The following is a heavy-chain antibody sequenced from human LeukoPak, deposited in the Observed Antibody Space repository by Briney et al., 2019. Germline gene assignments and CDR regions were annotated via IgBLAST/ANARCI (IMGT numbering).Heavy chain of an antibody. CDR1: GGSISSSNW. CDR2: IYHSGST. D-gene: IGHD5-18*01. CDR3: ARDREVDTAITGPHYFDY. Sequence: KPSETLSLTCAVSGGSISSSNWWSWVRQPPGKGLEWIGEIYHSGSTNYNPSLKSRVTISVDKSKNQFSLKLSSVTAADTAVYYCARDREVDTAITGPHYFDYWGQGTLVTVSS. J-gene: IGHJ4*02. V-gene: IGHV4-4*02.